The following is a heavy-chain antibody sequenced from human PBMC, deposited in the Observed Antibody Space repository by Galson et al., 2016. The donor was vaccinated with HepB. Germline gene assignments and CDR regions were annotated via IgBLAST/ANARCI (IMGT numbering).Heavy chain of an antibody. Sequence: SLRLSCAASGFTFSSYWMHWVRQAPGKGLVWVSRINSDGGSASYADSVKGRFTISRDNAKNTLYLQMNSLRAEDTAVYYCARGLVGGTYYDFWTGYPEGGFDYWGQGTLVTVSS. V-gene: IGHV3-74*01. J-gene: IGHJ4*02. CDR3: ARGLVGGTYYDFWTGYPEGGFDY. CDR2: INSDGGSA. CDR1: GFTFSSYW. D-gene: IGHD3-3*01.